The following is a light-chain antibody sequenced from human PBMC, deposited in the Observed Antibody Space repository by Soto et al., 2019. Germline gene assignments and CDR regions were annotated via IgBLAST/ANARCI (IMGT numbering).Light chain of an antibody. V-gene: IGKV1-5*03. CDR1: QSISSW. CDR3: QQYNRYSPWS. Sequence: DIQMTQSPSTLSASVGDRVTITCRASQSISSWSAWYQQKPGKAPKLLIYKASSLESGVSPRFSGSGSGTEFSLTINSLQPDDSATYYCQQYNRYSPWSFGQGTKVDIK. J-gene: IGKJ1*01. CDR2: KAS.